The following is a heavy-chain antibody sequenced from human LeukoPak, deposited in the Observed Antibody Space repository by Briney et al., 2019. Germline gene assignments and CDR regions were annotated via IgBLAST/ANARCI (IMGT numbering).Heavy chain of an antibody. Sequence: PGGSLRLSRAASGFTFSDYYMSWIRQAPGKGPEWISYISGSGGSIYYADSVKGRFTISRDNARNSLDLQMNSLRAEDSAFYYCARARGYSNNCPSLFDPWGQGTLVTVPS. D-gene: IGHD5-18*01. J-gene: IGHJ5*02. V-gene: IGHV3-11*01. CDR2: ISGSGGSI. CDR3: ARARGYSNNCPSLFDP. CDR1: GFTFSDYY.